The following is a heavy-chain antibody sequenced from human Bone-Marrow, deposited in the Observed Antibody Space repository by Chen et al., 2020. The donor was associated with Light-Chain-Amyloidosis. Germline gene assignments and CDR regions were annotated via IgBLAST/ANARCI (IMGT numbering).Heavy chain of an antibody. D-gene: IGHD7-27*01. CDR3: ARDRPKLGVWYFDL. CDR1: GFLFNPYA. CDR2: VWYDGSKK. Sequence: QVQPVESGGGAVQPGKSLRLSCAASGFLFNPYAMHWVRQAPGKGLEWVATVWYDGSKKQYGDSVKGRFTISRDNSKNTIYLQMNNLTVEDTAVYFCARDRPKLGVWYFDLWGRGTLLTVSS. V-gene: IGHV3-33*01. J-gene: IGHJ2*01.